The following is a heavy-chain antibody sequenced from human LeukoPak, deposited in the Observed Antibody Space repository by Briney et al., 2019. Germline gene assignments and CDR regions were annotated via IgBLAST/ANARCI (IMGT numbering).Heavy chain of an antibody. CDR1: GFTFSSYG. D-gene: IGHD3-16*01. CDR2: ISYDGSNK. J-gene: IGHJ4*02. Sequence: GGSLRLSCAASGFTFSSYGMHWVRQAPGKGLEWVAVISYDGSNKYYADSVKGRFTISRDNSKNTLYLQMNSLRAEDTAVYYCAKDQGPDLYDYWGQGTLVTVSS. CDR3: AKDQGPDLYDY. V-gene: IGHV3-30*18.